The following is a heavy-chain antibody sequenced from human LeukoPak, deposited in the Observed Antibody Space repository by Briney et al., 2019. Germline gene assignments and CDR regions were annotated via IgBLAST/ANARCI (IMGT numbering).Heavy chain of an antibody. Sequence: PGGSLRLSGSSSGFTFTSHVMHLVRQAPGKGLQYVSGISMNGQTTYYAGSVKGRFTISRDSSKNTVYLQMNSLTAEETAVYYCVRAGLERRTNFAYWGQGTLVSVSS. V-gene: IGHV3-64D*06. D-gene: IGHD1-1*01. J-gene: IGHJ4*02. CDR1: GFTFTSHV. CDR2: ISMNGQTT. CDR3: VRAGLERRTNFAY.